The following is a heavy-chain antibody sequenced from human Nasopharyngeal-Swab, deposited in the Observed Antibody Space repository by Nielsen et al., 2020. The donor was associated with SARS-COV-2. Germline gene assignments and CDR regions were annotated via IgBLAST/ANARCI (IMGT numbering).Heavy chain of an antibody. CDR2: IFWDDDK. J-gene: IGHJ6*02. V-gene: IGHV2-5*02. D-gene: IGHD5-12*01. Sequence: WIRQPPGKALEWLAAIFWDDDKWYSPSLEGRLTITKDTTKNQVVLRMTNVDPVDTGTYYCARVDVSGFYYYGLDVWGQGTTVTVSS. CDR3: ARVDVSGFYYYGLDV.